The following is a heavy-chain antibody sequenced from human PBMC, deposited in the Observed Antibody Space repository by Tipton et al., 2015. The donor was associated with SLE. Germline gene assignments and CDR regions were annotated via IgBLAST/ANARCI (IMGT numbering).Heavy chain of an antibody. CDR3: ARDVPAAGSHLLDS. CDR1: GYTFTNYG. Sequence: QVQLVQSGPEVKKPGASVKVSCKASGYTFTNYGASWVRQAPGQGLEWVAWISAYNGNTDYAQKLRGRVTVTTDTSTNTAYLELRSLTSDDTALYYCARDVPAAGSHLLDSWGQGTLVTVSS. CDR2: ISAYNGNT. J-gene: IGHJ4*02. D-gene: IGHD6-19*01. V-gene: IGHV1-18*01.